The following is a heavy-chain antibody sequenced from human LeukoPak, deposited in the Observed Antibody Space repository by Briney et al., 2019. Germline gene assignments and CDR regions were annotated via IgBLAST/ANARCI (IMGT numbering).Heavy chain of an antibody. J-gene: IGHJ1*01. Sequence: GGSLRLSCAVSGFDFNMYSMAWVRQAPGKGLEWVSSISSNSVYKYYADSLKGRFSISRDNAEKSLYLQVTSLRADDTAIYYCAREPGQWLPPELWGRGTLVTVSS. CDR1: GFDFNMYS. CDR2: ISSNSVYK. CDR3: AREPGQWLPPEL. V-gene: IGHV3-21*01. D-gene: IGHD6-19*01.